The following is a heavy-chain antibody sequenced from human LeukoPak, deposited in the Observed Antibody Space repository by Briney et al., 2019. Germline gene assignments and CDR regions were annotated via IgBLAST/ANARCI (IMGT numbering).Heavy chain of an antibody. CDR1: GFTFSSYW. D-gene: IGHD6-6*01. CDR2: IKQDGSDT. V-gene: IGHV3-7*03. Sequence: GGSLRLSCAVSGFTFSSYWMTWVRQAPGKGLEWVANIKQDGSDTYSVDSVKGRFTISRDNSKNMLYLQMNSLRAEDTAVYYCAKWKYSNSGIDNYWGQGTLVTVSS. CDR3: AKWKYSNSGIDNY. J-gene: IGHJ4*02.